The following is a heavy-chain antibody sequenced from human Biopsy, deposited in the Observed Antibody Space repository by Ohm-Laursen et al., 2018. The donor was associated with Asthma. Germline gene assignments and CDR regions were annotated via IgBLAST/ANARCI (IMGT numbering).Heavy chain of an antibody. CDR1: GFSFSDYY. CDR2: ISSSGSTT. CDR3: ARTFHFWSPYHAEHYQL. D-gene: IGHD3-3*02. Sequence: LRLSCAASGFSFSDYYMTWMRQAPGKGLEWVSSISSSGSTTYPAESVKGRFTISRDNAKNSLYLQMNSLRAEDTAVYYCARTFHFWSPYHAEHYQLWGQGTLVTVSS. J-gene: IGHJ1*01. V-gene: IGHV3-11*04.